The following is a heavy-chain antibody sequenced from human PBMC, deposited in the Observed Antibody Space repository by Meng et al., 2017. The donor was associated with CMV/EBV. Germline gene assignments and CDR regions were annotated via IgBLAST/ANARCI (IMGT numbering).Heavy chain of an antibody. Sequence: GESLKISCAASGFTFSDYCMNWVRQAPGKGLEWVSSISSSSSYIYYADSVKGRFTISRDNAKNSLYLQMNSLRAEDTAVYYCARDAYYYGSGSYSEVDYWGQGTLVTVSS. CDR1: GFTFSDYC. D-gene: IGHD3-10*01. CDR3: ARDAYYYGSGSYSEVDY. J-gene: IGHJ4*02. CDR2: ISSSSSYI. V-gene: IGHV3-21*01.